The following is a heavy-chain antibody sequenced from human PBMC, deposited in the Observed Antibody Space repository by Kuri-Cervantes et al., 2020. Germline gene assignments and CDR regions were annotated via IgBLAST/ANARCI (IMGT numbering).Heavy chain of an antibody. J-gene: IGHJ4*02. CDR3: ARERGYDYIWGSYRRCIFDY. Sequence: SCTVSGGSISSGGYYWSWIRQHPGKGLEWIGYIYYSGSTYYNPSLKSRVTISVDTSKNQFSLKLSSVTAADTAVYYCARERGYDYIWGSYRRCIFDYWGQGTLVTVSS. CDR2: IYYSGST. D-gene: IGHD3-16*02. V-gene: IGHV4-31*02. CDR1: GGSISSGGYY.